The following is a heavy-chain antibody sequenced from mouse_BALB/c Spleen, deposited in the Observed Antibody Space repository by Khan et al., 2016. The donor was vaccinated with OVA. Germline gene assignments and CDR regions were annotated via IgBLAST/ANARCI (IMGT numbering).Heavy chain of an antibody. V-gene: IGHV1-7*01. D-gene: IGHD1-1*01. CDR3: TNHCSSSAWFTY. CDR1: GYTFTSYW. J-gene: IGHJ3*01. CDR2: INPSTDYT. Sequence: QVQLKQSGAELAKPGASVKMSCKASGYTFTSYWMHWVKQRPGQGLEWIGYINPSTDYTEYNQKFKDKATLTADKSSSTAYMQLTSLTSEDSAVYYCTNHCSSSAWFTYWGQGTLVTVSA.